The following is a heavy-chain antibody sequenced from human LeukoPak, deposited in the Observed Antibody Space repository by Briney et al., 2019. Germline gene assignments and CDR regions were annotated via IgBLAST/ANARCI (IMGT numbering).Heavy chain of an antibody. V-gene: IGHV4-59*01. CDR3: ARDLGGNPWYFDY. CDR1: GGTIRSYY. Sequence: SETLSLTCTVSGGTIRSYYWSWIRQPPGKGLGWIGNIYYSGSTNVHPSLKSRVTISVDTSKNQLSLDLSSVTTADTAVYYCARDLGGNPWYFDYWGQGILVTVSS. CDR2: IYYSGST. J-gene: IGHJ4*02. D-gene: IGHD1-14*01.